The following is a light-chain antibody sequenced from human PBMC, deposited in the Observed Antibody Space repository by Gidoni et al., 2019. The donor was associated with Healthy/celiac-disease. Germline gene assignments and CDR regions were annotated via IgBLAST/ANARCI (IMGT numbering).Light chain of an antibody. CDR1: QSISSY. J-gene: IGKJ2*01. CDR2: AAS. Sequence: DIQMTQSPSSLSASVGDRVTITCRASQSISSYLNWYQQKPGKAPKLLIYAASSLQSGVPSRFSGSGSGTDFTLIISSLQPEDFATYYCQQIYTFXQXTKLEIK. CDR3: QQIYT. V-gene: IGKV1-39*01.